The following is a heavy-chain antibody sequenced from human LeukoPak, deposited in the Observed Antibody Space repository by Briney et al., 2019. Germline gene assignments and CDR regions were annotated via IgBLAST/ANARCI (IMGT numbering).Heavy chain of an antibody. CDR1: GGSLSSGDYD. CDR3: GRDRGSYSNWFDP. CDR2: IYYSGST. D-gene: IGHD1-26*01. V-gene: IGHV4-30-4*01. Sequence: PSQTLSLTCTVSGGSLSSGDYDWSWIRQPPGKGLEWIGYIYYSGSTYYNPSLKSRVTISVDTSKNQYSLKLSSVTAADTAVYYCGRDRGSYSNWFDPWGEGTLVTVSS. J-gene: IGHJ5*02.